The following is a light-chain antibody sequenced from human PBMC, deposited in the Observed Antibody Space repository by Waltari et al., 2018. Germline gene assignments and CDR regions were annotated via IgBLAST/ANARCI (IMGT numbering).Light chain of an antibody. Sequence: QSALTQPASVSGSPGQSITISCTGTSRDVGRYNYVSWYQQYPGKAPKLMIYEVSNRPSGVSNRFSASKSGNLASLTISGLQAEDEADYYCSSYTSSSIVIFGGGTKLTVL. CDR3: SSYTSSSIVI. CDR2: EVS. V-gene: IGLV2-14*01. J-gene: IGLJ2*01. CDR1: SRDVGRYNY.